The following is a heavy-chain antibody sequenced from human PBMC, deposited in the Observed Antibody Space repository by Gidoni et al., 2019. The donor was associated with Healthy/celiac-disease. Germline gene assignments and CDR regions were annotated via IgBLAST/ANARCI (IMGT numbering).Heavy chain of an antibody. J-gene: IGHJ4*02. V-gene: IGHV4-34*01. CDR1: GGSFSGYY. D-gene: IGHD1-26*01. Sequence: QVQLQQWGAGLLKPSETLSLTCAVYGGSFSGYYWSWIRQPPGKGLEWIGEINHSGSTNYNPSLKSRVTISVDTSKNQFSLKLSSVTAADTAVYYCARARLWYSGSYYEDYWGQGTLVTVSS. CDR2: INHSGST. CDR3: ARARLWYSGSYYEDY.